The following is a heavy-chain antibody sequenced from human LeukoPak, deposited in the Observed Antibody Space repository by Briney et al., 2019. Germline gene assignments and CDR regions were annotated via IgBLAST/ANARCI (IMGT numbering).Heavy chain of an antibody. CDR1: GFTFSNAW. V-gene: IGHV4-59*01. Sequence: GPLRLSCAASGFTFSNAWMSWIRQPPGKGLEWIGYIYYSGSTNYNPSLKSRVTISVDTSKNQFSLKLSSVTAADTAVYYCARVIAAVDYYYYYMDVWGKGTTVTVSS. J-gene: IGHJ6*03. CDR2: IYYSGST. D-gene: IGHD6-13*01. CDR3: ARVIAAVDYYYYYMDV.